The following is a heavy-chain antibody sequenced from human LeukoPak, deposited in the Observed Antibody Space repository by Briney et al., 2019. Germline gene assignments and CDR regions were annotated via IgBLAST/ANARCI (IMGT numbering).Heavy chain of an antibody. CDR1: GDSISTYY. CDR3: AREEDGVTDDAFDI. V-gene: IGHV4-59*01. J-gene: IGHJ3*02. CDR2: IHYSGST. Sequence: PSETLSLTCTVSGDSISTYYWSWIRQPPGKGLGWIGYIHYSGSTSSNPSLKSRVTISVDTSKNQLSLKLISVTTADTAVYYCAREEDGVTDDAFDIWGQGTMVTVSS. D-gene: IGHD2-21*02.